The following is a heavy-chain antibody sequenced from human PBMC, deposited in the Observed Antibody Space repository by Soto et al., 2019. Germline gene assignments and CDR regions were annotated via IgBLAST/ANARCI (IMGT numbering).Heavy chain of an antibody. Sequence: SLKVSCKASGYTFTIYGISWVRQAPGQGLEWMGRIIPIAAIANYTQKFQGRVTITVDKSSTTAYMELSSLRSDDTAVYYCARGSTIVRGAPSWFDPWGQGTLVTVSS. CDR2: IIPIAAIA. J-gene: IGHJ5*02. CDR3: ARGSTIVRGAPSWFDP. V-gene: IGHV1-69*04. CDR1: GYTFTIYG. D-gene: IGHD3-10*01.